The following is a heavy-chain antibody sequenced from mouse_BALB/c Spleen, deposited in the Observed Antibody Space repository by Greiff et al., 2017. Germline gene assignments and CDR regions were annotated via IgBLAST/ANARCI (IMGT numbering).Heavy chain of an antibody. Sequence: QVQLQQPGAELVKPGASVKLSCKASGYTFTSYYMYWVKQRPGQGLEWIGGINPSNGGTNFNEKFKSKATLTVDKSSSTAYMQLSSLTSEDSAVYYCTSRRPGGFAYWGQGTLVTVSA. D-gene: IGHD1-2*01. CDR3: TSRRPGGFAY. CDR1: GYTFTSYY. J-gene: IGHJ3*01. CDR2: INPSNGGT. V-gene: IGHV1S81*02.